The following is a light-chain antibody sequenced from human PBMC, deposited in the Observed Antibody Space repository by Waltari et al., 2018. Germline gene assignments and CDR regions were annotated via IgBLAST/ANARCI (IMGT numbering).Light chain of an antibody. CDR2: AAS. V-gene: IGKV3-20*01. J-gene: IGKJ1*01. Sequence: EIVLTQSPGTLSLSHGERATLSCRASQSISRYLAWYQQKPGQAPRLLIYAASSRATGIPDRFSGSGSGTDFSLTISRLEPEDFAVYYCQNHERLPAMFGQGTKVEIK. CDR1: QSISRY. CDR3: QNHERLPAM.